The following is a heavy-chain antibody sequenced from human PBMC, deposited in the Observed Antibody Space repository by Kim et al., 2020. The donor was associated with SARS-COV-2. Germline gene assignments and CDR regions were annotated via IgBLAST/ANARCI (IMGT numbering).Heavy chain of an antibody. D-gene: IGHD5-18*01. CDR1: GGTFSSYA. V-gene: IGHV1-69*13. CDR2: IIPIFGTA. CDR3: ARGKNSFRYGQTNTHYYYYYGMYV. J-gene: IGHJ6*02. Sequence: SVKVSCKASGGTFSSYAISWVRQAPGQGLEWMGGIIPIFGTANYAQKFQGRVTITADESTSTAYMELSSLRSEDTAVYYCARGKNSFRYGQTNTHYYYYYGMYVWGQGTTVTVSS.